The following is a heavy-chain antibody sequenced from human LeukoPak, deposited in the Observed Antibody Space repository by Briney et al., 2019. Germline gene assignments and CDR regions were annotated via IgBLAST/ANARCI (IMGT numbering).Heavy chain of an antibody. CDR2: TYYRSKYYF. Sequence: SQTLSLTCVIPGDSVSSNNAAWSWIRQSPSRGLEWLGRTYYRSKYYFDYAISLKSRITINPDTSKNQFSLQLNSVTPEDTAVYYCARGDCTGGYCRKFDFWGQGTLVTVSS. J-gene: IGHJ4*02. V-gene: IGHV6-1*01. D-gene: IGHD2-8*02. CDR1: GDSVSSNNAA. CDR3: ARGDCTGGYCRKFDF.